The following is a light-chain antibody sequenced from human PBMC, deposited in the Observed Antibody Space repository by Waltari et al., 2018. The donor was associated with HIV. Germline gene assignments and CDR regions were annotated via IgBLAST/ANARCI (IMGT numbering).Light chain of an antibody. Sequence: QSALTQPPSASGSPGQSVTISCNGTSSDFGCNNYVSWYQQYPGKAPRLMIYEVYKRPSGVPHRFSGSKAGNTASLTVSGLQAEDEANYYCSSYAGINTYVLFGGGTKLTVL. J-gene: IGLJ2*01. CDR2: EVY. CDR3: SSYAGINTYVL. V-gene: IGLV2-8*01. CDR1: SSDFGCNNY.